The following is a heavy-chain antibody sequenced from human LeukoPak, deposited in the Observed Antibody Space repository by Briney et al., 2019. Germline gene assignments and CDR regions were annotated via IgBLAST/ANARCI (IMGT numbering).Heavy chain of an antibody. V-gene: IGHV3-7*04. J-gene: IGHJ4*02. CDR3: ATDRGWRTSGYCLYYFEY. D-gene: IGHD3-22*01. CDR1: GFIFTGYF. Sequence: QPGGSLRLSCAASGFIFTGYFMSWVRQAPGKGLEWVASIKHDGSEKYYVDSVRGRFTISRDNTKNLLYLQMSSLRAEDTAVYYCATDRGWRTSGYCLYYFEYWGQGTLVTFSS. CDR2: IKHDGSEK.